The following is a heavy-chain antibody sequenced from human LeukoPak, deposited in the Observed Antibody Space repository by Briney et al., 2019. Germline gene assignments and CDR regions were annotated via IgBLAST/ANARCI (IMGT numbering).Heavy chain of an antibody. J-gene: IGHJ3*02. CDR3: ASGLAVAADAFDI. CDR1: GGSISSGSYY. Sequence: SETLSLTCTVSGGSISSGSYYWSWIRQPAGKGLEWIGRIYTSGSTDYNPSLKSRVTISIDTSKNQFSLKLTSVAAADTAVYYCASGLAVAADAFDIWGQGTMVTVSS. V-gene: IGHV4-61*02. CDR2: IYTSGST. D-gene: IGHD6-19*01.